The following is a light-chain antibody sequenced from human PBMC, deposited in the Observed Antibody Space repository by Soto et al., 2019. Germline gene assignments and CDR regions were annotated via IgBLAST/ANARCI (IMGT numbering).Light chain of an antibody. CDR2: DVR. CDR3: CSYAGSDVWV. CDR1: TSDVGSYNY. J-gene: IGLJ3*02. V-gene: IGLV2-11*01. Sequence: QSVLTQPRSVSGSPGQSVSISCTGTTSDVGSYNYVSWYQQHPGKAPRLMIYDVRKRPSGVPDRFSGSKSGNTASLTISGLRAEDEADYYCCSYAGSDVWVFGGGTKVTVL.